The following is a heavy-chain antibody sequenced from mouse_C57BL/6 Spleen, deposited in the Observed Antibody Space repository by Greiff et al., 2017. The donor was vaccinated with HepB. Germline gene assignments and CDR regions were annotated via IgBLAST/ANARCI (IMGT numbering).Heavy chain of an antibody. D-gene: IGHD2-2*01. CDR3: ARGIYYGYDVDY. CDR1: GYTFTSYW. CDR2: INPSNGGT. Sequence: QVQLKQPGTELVKPGASVKLSCKASGYTFTSYWMHWVKQRPGQGLEWIGNINPSNGGTNYNEKFKSKATLTVDKSSSTAYMQLSSLTSEDSAVYYCARGIYYGYDVDYWGQGTTLTVSS. J-gene: IGHJ2*01. V-gene: IGHV1-53*01.